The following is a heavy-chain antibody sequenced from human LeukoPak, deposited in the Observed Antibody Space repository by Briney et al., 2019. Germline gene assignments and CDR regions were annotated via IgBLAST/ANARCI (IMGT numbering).Heavy chain of an antibody. J-gene: IGHJ3*02. V-gene: IGHV1-69*13. CDR1: GGTFSSYA. CDR3: ASYGAVDAFDI. Sequence: ASVKVTCKASGGTFSSYAISWVRQAPGQGLEWMGGIIPIFGTANYAQKFQGGVTITADESTSTAYMELSSLRSEDTAVYYCASYGAVDAFDIWGQGTMVTVSS. CDR2: IIPIFGTA. D-gene: IGHD4-17*01.